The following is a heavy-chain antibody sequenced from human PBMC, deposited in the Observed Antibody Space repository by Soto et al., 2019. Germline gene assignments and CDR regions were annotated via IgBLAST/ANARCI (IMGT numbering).Heavy chain of an antibody. CDR2: IYYSGST. D-gene: IGHD5-18*01. CDR3: ATRGYSYGYRIDY. J-gene: IGHJ4*02. CDR1: GGSISGGDYY. Sequence: QVQLQESGPGLVKPSQTLSLTCTVSGGSISGGDYYWSWIRQPPGKGLEWIGYIYYSGSTYYNPSLESRVTISLDTSKNQCSLRLSSVTAPDTAVYYCATRGYSYGYRIDYWGQGTLFTVSS. V-gene: IGHV4-30-4*01.